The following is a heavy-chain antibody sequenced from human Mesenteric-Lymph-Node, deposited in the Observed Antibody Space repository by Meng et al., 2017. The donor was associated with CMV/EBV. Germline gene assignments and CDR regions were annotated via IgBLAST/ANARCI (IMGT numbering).Heavy chain of an antibody. CDR1: GYSFTGFY. CDR2: INPKTGGT. D-gene: IGHD1-26*01. Sequence: ASVKVSCKTSGYSFTGFYVHWVRQAPGQGLEWMAWINPKTGGTHSAQKFQGRVTMTRDTSVSTVYMELTSLKFDDTAVFYCARGGRIVGATDYWGQGTQVTVSS. J-gene: IGHJ4*02. CDR3: ARGGRIVGATDY. V-gene: IGHV1-2*02.